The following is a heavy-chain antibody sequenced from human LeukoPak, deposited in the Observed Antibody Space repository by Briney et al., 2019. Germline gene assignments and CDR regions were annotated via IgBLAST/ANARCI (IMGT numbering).Heavy chain of an antibody. CDR2: ISGSGGST. V-gene: IGHV3-23*01. J-gene: IGHJ5*02. D-gene: IGHD3-3*01. CDR1: GFTFSSYA. Sequence: GGSLRLSCAASGFTFSSYAMSWVRQAPGKGLEWVSAISGSGGSTYYADSVKGRFTISRDNSKNTLYLQMNSLRAEDTAVYYCARDRGRITIFGVVIPHWFDPWGQGTLVTVSS. CDR3: ARDRGRITIFGVVIPHWFDP.